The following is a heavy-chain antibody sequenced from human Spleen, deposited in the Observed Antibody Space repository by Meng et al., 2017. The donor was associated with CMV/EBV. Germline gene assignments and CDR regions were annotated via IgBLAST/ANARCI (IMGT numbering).Heavy chain of an antibody. CDR2: IIPIFGTA. CDR3: AKDVRTWEPTDGMDV. J-gene: IGHJ6*02. CDR1: GGTFSSYA. Sequence: SVKVSCKASGGTFSSYAISWVRQAPGQGLEWMGGIIPIFGTANYAQKFQGRVTITTDESTSTAYMELSSLRSDDTAVYYCAKDVRTWEPTDGMDVWGQGTTVTVSS. D-gene: IGHD1-26*01. V-gene: IGHV1-69*05.